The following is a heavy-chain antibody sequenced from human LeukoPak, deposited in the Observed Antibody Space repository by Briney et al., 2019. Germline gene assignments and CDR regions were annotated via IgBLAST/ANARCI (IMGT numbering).Heavy chain of an antibody. V-gene: IGHV3-48*01. D-gene: IGHD6-13*01. CDR3: ARDGAAAGTHTASLDY. CDR1: GFTFSSYS. CDR2: ISSSSSTI. Sequence: GGSLRLSCAASGFTFSSYSMNWVRQAPGKGLEWVSYISSSSSTIYYADSVKGRFTISRDNSKNTLYLQMNSLRAEDTAVYYCARDGAAAGTHTASLDYWGQGTLVTVSS. J-gene: IGHJ4*02.